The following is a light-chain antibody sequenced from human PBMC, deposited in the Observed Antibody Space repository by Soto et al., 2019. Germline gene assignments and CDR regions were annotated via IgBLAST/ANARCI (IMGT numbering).Light chain of an antibody. Sequence: EIVVTQSPATLSVSPGERATLSCRASQSVGSNLAWYQQKPGQAPRLLIYGASTRATGIPARFSGSGSGTEFTLTISSLKSEDFVVYYCQQYNKWPRTFGQGTKVEIK. CDR3: QQYNKWPRT. CDR1: QSVGSN. CDR2: GAS. J-gene: IGKJ1*01. V-gene: IGKV3-15*01.